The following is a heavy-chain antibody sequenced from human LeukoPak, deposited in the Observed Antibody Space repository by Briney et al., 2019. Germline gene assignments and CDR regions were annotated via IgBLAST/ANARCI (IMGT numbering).Heavy chain of an antibody. D-gene: IGHD2-15*01. CDR1: GYTFTSYD. V-gene: IGHV1-8*01. Sequence: ASVKVSCKTSGYTFTSYDINWVRQASGQGLEWMGWMNPNSANTGYAQKFQGRVTMTRNISISTAYMELSSLTSEDTAVYYCARGSWRDCSGASCTYYFDYWGQETLVIVSS. J-gene: IGHJ4*02. CDR2: MNPNSANT. CDR3: ARGSWRDCSGASCTYYFDY.